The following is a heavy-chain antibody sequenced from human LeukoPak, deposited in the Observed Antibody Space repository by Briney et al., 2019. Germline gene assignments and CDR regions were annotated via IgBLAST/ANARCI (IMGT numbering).Heavy chain of an antibody. Sequence: GGSLRLSCAASGFPFSSYAMSWVRQAPGKGLEWVAYIQYDGSNQQYADYVKGRFIISRDRSKNIPYLQMNSLRAEDTAVYYCARDRCSGGGCYYYYMDVWGKGTTVTISS. CDR3: ARDRCSGGGCYYYYMDV. CDR2: IQYDGSNQ. J-gene: IGHJ6*03. CDR1: GFPFSSYA. D-gene: IGHD2-15*01. V-gene: IGHV3-30*02.